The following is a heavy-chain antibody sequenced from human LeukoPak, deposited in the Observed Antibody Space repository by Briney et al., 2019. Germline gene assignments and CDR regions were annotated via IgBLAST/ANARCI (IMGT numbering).Heavy chain of an antibody. D-gene: IGHD2-15*01. CDR2: IFHSGNT. CDR1: GGSISSNNW. J-gene: IGHJ5*02. V-gene: IGHV4-4*02. CDR3: ARRVASIVVVVAAPYNWFDP. Sequence: PSGTLSLTCAVSGGSISSNNWWTWVRQPPGKGLEWIGEIFHSGNTNYNPSLKSRVTISVDKSKNQFSLKLSSVTAADTAVYYCARRVASIVVVVAAPYNWFDPWGQGTLVTVSS.